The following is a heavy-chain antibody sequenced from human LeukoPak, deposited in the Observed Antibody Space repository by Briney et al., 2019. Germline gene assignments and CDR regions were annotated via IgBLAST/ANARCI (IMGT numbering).Heavy chain of an antibody. J-gene: IGHJ6*03. CDR1: GITFSSHA. CDR2: ISGSGGHT. CDR3: AKGGAASMRDGYNYYYYYMEV. D-gene: IGHD5-24*01. V-gene: IGHV3-23*01. Sequence: GGSLRLSCAASGITFSSHAMSWVRQAPGKGLEWVSLISGSGGHTYYGDSVKGRFTISRDNSTNRLYLQMNSLRPEDTAVYYCAKGGAASMRDGYNYYYYYMEVWGRGTTVTVSS.